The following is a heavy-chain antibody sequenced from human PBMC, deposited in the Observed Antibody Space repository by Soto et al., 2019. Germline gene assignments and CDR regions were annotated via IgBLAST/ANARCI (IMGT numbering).Heavy chain of an antibody. J-gene: IGHJ4*02. CDR3: VTAVRTRLDN. D-gene: IGHD3-10*01. CDR1: GFTVSNAW. Sequence: WGSLRFSCAASGFTVSNAWMSWVRRAPGKGLEWVSSIRQSGDRSSYADSAKGRFTISRDNSKNTLYLQMNGLRLDDTAVYYCVTAVRTRLDNWGPGTLVTVSS. V-gene: IGHV3-23*01. CDR2: IRQSGDRS.